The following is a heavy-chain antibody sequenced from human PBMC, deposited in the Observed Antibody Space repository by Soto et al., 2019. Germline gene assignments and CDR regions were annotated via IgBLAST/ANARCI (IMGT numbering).Heavy chain of an antibody. J-gene: IGHJ4*02. Sequence: QVQLQESGPGLVKPSQTLSLTCTVSGGSISSGGYYWSWIRQHPGKGLEWIGYIYYRGSTYYNPSLKSRVTISVDTSKNQFSLKLSSVTAADTAVYYCARGYYDSSGYSAPFDYWGQGTLVTVSS. D-gene: IGHD3-22*01. CDR3: ARGYYDSSGYSAPFDY. CDR2: IYYRGST. V-gene: IGHV4-31*03. CDR1: GGSISSGGYY.